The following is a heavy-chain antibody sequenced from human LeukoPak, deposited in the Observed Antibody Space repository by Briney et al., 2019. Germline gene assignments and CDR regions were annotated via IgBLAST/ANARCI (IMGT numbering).Heavy chain of an antibody. CDR2: INHSGST. CDR3: ARSSRLKYYYYYYMDV. Sequence: SETLSPTCAVSGGSFSGYYWSWIRHPPAKGLEWIGEINHSGSTNYNPSLKGRVPITVDTSKNQFSLKLSSVTAADTAVYYCARSSRLKYYYYYYMDVWGKGTTVTVSS. CDR1: GGSFSGYY. V-gene: IGHV4-34*01. J-gene: IGHJ6*03. D-gene: IGHD6-13*01.